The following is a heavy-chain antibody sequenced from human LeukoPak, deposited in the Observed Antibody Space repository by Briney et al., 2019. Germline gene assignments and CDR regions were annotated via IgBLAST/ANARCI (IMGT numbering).Heavy chain of an antibody. V-gene: IGHV1-46*01. CDR1: GYTFTSYY. J-gene: IGHJ4*02. Sequence: ASVKVSCKASGYTFTSYYMHWVRQAPGQGLEWMGIIKPSGGSTSYAQKFQGRVTMTRDTSTSTVYMELSSLRSEDTAVYYCARVSPLYDILTGYYGFDFDYWGQGTLVTVSS. CDR3: ARVSPLYDILTGYYGFDFDY. D-gene: IGHD3-9*01. CDR2: IKPSGGST.